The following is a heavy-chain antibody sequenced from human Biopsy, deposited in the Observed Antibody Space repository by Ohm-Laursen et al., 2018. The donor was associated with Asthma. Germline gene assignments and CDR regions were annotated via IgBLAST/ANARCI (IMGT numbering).Heavy chain of an antibody. Sequence: GSSVKVSCKASGGTFSTFGISWVRQAPGQGLEWMGRIIPFYGTATYAQNFQGRLTLTADESTSTAYMELSSLGSEDTAVYFCARDYDGDYVQRHLPLAYWGQGTLVTVSS. CDR3: ARDYDGDYVQRHLPLAY. D-gene: IGHD4-17*01. CDR2: IIPFYGTA. J-gene: IGHJ4*02. CDR1: GGTFSTFG. V-gene: IGHV1-69*15.